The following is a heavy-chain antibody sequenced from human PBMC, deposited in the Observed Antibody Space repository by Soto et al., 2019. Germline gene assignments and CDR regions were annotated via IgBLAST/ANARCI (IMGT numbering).Heavy chain of an antibody. Sequence: SVKVSCKASGGTFSSYATRWLRQAPGQGPEWMGRLIPIFGTPNYAQKFQGRVTITADKSTSTAYMELSSLRSEDTAVYYCALQIPPTIVATITELDYWGQGTLVTVSS. D-gene: IGHD5-12*01. CDR1: GGTFSSYA. J-gene: IGHJ4*02. CDR3: ALQIPPTIVATITELDY. V-gene: IGHV1-69*06. CDR2: LIPIFGTP.